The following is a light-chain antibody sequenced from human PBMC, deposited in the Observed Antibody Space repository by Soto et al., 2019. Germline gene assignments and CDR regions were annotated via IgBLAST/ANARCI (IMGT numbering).Light chain of an antibody. J-gene: IGKJ1*01. CDR2: KAS. CDR1: QSISSW. V-gene: IGKV1-5*03. CDR3: QQYDNYRRT. Sequence: DIQMTQSPSTLSASVGDRVTITCRASQSISSWLAWYQQKPGKAPKLLIYKASTLENGVQSRFSGSGSGTQFTLTISSLQPDDFATYYCQQYDNYRRTFGQGTKVEIK.